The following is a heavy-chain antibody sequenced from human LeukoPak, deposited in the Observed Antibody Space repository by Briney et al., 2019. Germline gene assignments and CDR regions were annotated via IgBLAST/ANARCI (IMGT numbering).Heavy chain of an antibody. Sequence: AETLSLTCAVSGYSISSSDWWGWIRQPPGKGLEWIGYTYYSGSTYYNPSLKSRVTMSVDTSKNQFSLKLSSVTAVYTAVYYSAGDERYCSSTSCYGPAFDIWGQGTMVTVSS. CDR2: TYYSGST. J-gene: IGHJ3*02. CDR1: GYSISSSDW. CDR3: AGDERYCSSTSCYGPAFDI. V-gene: IGHV4-28*03. D-gene: IGHD2-2*01.